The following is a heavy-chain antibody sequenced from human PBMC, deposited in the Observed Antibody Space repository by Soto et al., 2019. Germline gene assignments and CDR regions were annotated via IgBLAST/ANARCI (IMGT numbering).Heavy chain of an antibody. Sequence: PSQTLPLTCVISWGSVSSNSAAWNWIRPSPSRGLEWLGRTYYRSKWYNDYAVSVKSRITINPDTSKNQFSLQLNSVTPEDTAVYYCASSGWYYYGMDVWGQGTTVTVSS. CDR2: TYYRSKWYN. J-gene: IGHJ6*02. V-gene: IGHV6-1*01. CDR1: WGSVSSNSAA. D-gene: IGHD6-19*01. CDR3: ASSGWYYYGMDV.